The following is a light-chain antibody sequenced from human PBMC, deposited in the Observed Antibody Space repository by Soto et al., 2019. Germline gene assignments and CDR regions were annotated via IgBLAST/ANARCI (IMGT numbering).Light chain of an antibody. CDR2: ATS. CDR1: QSVSSNY. J-gene: IGKJ5*01. CDR3: QQSGNT. Sequence: IVLTQSPGTLSLSPGERATLSCRASQSVSSNYLAWYQQRPGQTPRLLIYATSSRATGIPDRFSGSGSGTDFTLTISRLAPEDFAVYYCQQSGNTFGQGTRLEIK. V-gene: IGKV3-20*01.